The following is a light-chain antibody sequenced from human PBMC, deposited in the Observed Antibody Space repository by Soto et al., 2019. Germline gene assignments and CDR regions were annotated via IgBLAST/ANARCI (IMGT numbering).Light chain of an antibody. CDR1: QSVSSTY. J-gene: IGKJ4*01. CDR2: GAS. Sequence: EIELTQSPGTLSLSPGESATLSCKASQSVSSTYLAWFQQKPGQPPTLLIYGASSRATGIPDRFSGSGSGTDFTLTISSLEPEDSAVYYCQQHTNWPLTFGGGTKVDIK. V-gene: IGKV3D-20*02. CDR3: QQHTNWPLT.